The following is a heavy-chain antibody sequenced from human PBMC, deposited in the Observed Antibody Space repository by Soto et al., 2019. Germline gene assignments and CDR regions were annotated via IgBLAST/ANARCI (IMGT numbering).Heavy chain of an antibody. Sequence: SETKSLTCTVAGANIISGSCCWSRIRKPPGKGLECIGYISYSGSTNYNPSLKSRVTISIDTSKNQFSLKLSSVTAADTAVYYCARGSGSYYAYWGQGTLVTVSS. CDR1: GANIISGSCC. J-gene: IGHJ4*02. CDR2: ISYSGST. V-gene: IGHV4-61*01. D-gene: IGHD1-26*01. CDR3: ARGSGSYYAY.